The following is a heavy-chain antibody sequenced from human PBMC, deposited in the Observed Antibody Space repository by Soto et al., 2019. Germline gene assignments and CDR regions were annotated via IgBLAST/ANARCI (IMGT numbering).Heavy chain of an antibody. CDR2: VNPIVSMS. Sequence: QVQLVQSGAEVKRPGSSVKVSCKASGDTFNFYSINWVRQAPGLGREWMGRVNPIVSMSNYAQKFQGRVTMTADKSTSTAYMELSSLRSEDIAIYYCASSYGSGYRAFDYWGPGALVTVSS. CDR3: ASSYGSGYRAFDY. CDR1: GDTFNFYS. D-gene: IGHD3-10*01. J-gene: IGHJ4*02. V-gene: IGHV1-69*02.